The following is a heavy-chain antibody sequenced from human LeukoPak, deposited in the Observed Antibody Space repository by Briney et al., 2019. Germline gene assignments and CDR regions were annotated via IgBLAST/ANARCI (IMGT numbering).Heavy chain of an antibody. D-gene: IGHD4-17*01. J-gene: IGHJ6*02. V-gene: IGHV3-23*01. Sequence: PGGSLRLSCAASGFTFSSYAMSWVRQAPGKGLEWVSAISGSGGSTYYADSVKGRFTISRDNSKNSLYLQMNSLRAEDTALYYCARWGSGDYDYYYYGMDVWGQGTTVTVSS. CDR1: GFTFSSYA. CDR2: ISGSGGST. CDR3: ARWGSGDYDYYYYGMDV.